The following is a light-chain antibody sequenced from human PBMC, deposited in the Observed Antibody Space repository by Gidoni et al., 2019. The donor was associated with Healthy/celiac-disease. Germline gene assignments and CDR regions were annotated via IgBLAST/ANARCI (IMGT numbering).Light chain of an antibody. V-gene: IGLV1-47*01. CDR3: AAWDDSLSGRV. J-gene: IGLJ3*02. Sequence: QSVLTQPPSASGTTGQRVTVSCSGSSSNIGSNYVYWYQQLPGTAPKLLIDRNNQRPSGVPARFSGSKSGTSASLAISGLRSEDDADYYCAAWDDSLSGRVFGGGTKLTVL. CDR1: SSNIGSNY. CDR2: RNN.